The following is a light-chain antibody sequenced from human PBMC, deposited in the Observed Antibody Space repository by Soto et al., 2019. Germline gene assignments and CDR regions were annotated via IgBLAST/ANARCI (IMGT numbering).Light chain of an antibody. CDR2: DAS. CDR3: LQRSDWPPIT. V-gene: IGKV3-11*01. CDR1: QSIGSY. J-gene: IGKJ5*01. Sequence: EIVMTQSTVTLSASPGESATLSCRASQSIGSYLAWCQQKPGQAPRLLIYDASNRATGIPARFSGGGSGTDFTLTISSLEPEDFAVYYCLQRSDWPPITFGQGTRLQIK.